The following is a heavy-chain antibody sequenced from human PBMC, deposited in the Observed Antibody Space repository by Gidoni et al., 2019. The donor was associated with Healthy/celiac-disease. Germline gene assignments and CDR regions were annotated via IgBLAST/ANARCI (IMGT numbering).Heavy chain of an antibody. CDR3: GKTSSDY. J-gene: IGHJ4*02. V-gene: IGHV3-30*03. CDR1: GFTFSTYG. CDR2: ISYDGDKK. Sequence: QVQLVESGGGVVQPGRSLRLSWAASGFTFSTYGMHWVRQAPGKGLEWVAAISYDGDKKYYADSVKGRFTISRDNSKNTLFLQMNSLRAEDTAVYYCGKTSSDYWGQGTLVTVSS.